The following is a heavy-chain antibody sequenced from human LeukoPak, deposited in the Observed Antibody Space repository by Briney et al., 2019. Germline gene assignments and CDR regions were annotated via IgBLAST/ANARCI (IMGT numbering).Heavy chain of an antibody. J-gene: IGHJ4*02. Sequence: GGSLRLSCAASGFTFNIYNMNWVRQAPGKGLEWVSYITRDSSSIYYGDSVKGRFTISRDNAKNSLYLQMNSLRVEDTAVYYCARAGWSSLNFFDYWGQGTLVTVSS. CDR2: ITRDSSSI. D-gene: IGHD6-19*01. CDR1: GFTFNIYN. CDR3: ARAGWSSLNFFDY. V-gene: IGHV3-48*01.